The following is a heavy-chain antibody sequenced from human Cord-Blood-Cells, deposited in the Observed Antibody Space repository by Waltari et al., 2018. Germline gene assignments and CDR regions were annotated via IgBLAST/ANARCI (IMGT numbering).Heavy chain of an antibody. J-gene: IGHJ4*02. CDR1: GGSFSGYY. V-gene: IGHV4-34*01. CDR2: INHSGST. CDR3: ARHAIRTFDY. Sequence: QVQLQQWGAGLLKPSETLSLTCAVYGGSFSGYYWSWIRQPPGKGLEWIGEINHSGSTNYNPSLKSRGTISVDTSKNQFSLKLSSVTAADTAVYYCARHAIRTFDYWGQGTLVTVSS. D-gene: IGHD2-8*01.